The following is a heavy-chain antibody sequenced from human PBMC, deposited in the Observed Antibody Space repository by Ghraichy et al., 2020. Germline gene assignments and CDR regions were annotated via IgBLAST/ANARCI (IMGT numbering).Heavy chain of an antibody. D-gene: IGHD3-16*01. V-gene: IGHV3-23*01. CDR1: GFTFSSYA. J-gene: IGHJ4*02. CDR2: ISGSGGST. CDR3: AKDSDYDYFWGSYFLY. Sequence: GGSLRLSCAASGFTFSSYAMSWVRQAPGKGLEWVSAISGSGGSTYYADSVKGRFTISRDNSKNTLYLQMNSLRAEDTAVYYCAKDSDYDYFWGSYFLYWGQGTLVTVSS.